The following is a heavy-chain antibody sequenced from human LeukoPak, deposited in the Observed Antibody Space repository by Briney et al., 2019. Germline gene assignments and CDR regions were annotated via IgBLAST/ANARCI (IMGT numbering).Heavy chain of an antibody. CDR3: ARVSPGYSSGWCFDY. J-gene: IGHJ4*02. D-gene: IGHD6-19*01. CDR2: ISAYNGNT. CDR1: GYTFTSYG. Sequence: GASVTVSCKASGYTFTSYGISWVRQAPGQGLEWMGWISAYNGNTNYAQKLQGRVTMTTDTSTSTAYMELRSLRSDDTAVYYCARVSPGYSSGWCFDYWGQGTLVTVSS. V-gene: IGHV1-18*01.